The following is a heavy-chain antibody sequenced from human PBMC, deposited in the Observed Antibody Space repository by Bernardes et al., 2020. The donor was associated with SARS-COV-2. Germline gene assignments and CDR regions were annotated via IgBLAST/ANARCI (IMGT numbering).Heavy chain of an antibody. CDR1: GYSFTTFW. Sequence: GESLNISCKSSGYSFTTFWIIWVRQTPGKGLECMGRIDPADSYTIYSPSFEGHVTISADKSSNTAYLQWTSLKASDTAMYYCVRQGDDYVDSLDYWGQGTLVTVSS. CDR2: IDPADSYT. V-gene: IGHV5-10-1*01. CDR3: VRQGDDYVDSLDY. J-gene: IGHJ4*02. D-gene: IGHD3-10*02.